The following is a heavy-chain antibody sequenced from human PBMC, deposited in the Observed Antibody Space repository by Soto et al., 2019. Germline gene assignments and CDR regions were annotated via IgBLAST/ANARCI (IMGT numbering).Heavy chain of an antibody. J-gene: IGHJ5*02. CDR2: IDWDDDK. CDR3: ARICDYYGSGSYPNWFDP. Sequence: SGPTLVNPTQTLTLTCTFSGFSLSTSGMCVSWIRQPPGKALEWLVLIDWDDDKYYSTSLKTRLTISKDTSKNHVVLTMTNMDPVDTATYYCARICDYYGSGSYPNWFDPWGQGTLVTVSS. V-gene: IGHV2-70*01. CDR1: GFSLSTSGMC. D-gene: IGHD3-10*01.